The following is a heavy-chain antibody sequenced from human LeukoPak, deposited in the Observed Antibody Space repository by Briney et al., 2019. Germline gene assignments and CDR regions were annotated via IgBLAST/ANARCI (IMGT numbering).Heavy chain of an antibody. CDR3: ARDRGDYDFWSGYPLDAFDI. V-gene: IGHV4-59*01. CDR2: ISYSGST. Sequence: SETLSLTCTVSGGSISSYYWSWIRQPPGKGLEWIGYISYSGSTTYNPSLKSRVTISVDTSKNQFSLKLSSVTAADTAVYYCARDRGDYDFWSGYPLDAFDIWGQGTMVTVSS. CDR1: GGSISSYY. J-gene: IGHJ3*02. D-gene: IGHD3-3*01.